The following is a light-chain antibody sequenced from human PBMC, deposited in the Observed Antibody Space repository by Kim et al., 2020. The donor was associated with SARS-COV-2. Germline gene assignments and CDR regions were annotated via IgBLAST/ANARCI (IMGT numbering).Light chain of an antibody. CDR2: RAS. J-gene: IGKJ1*01. Sequence: DIQMTQSPSTLSASVGDRVTITCRASQNIDTWLAWYQQKPGQAPNLLIYRASSFQNGVPSRFSGSGSGTEFTLTINGLQPDDFATYYCQQSKNYWTFGRGTKLEI. CDR1: QNIDTW. V-gene: IGKV1-5*03. CDR3: QQSKNYWT.